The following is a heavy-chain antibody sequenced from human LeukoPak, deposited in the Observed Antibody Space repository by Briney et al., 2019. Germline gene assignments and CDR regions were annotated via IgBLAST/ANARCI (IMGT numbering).Heavy chain of an antibody. D-gene: IGHD2-15*01. J-gene: IGHJ4*02. CDR1: GYTFTDYY. V-gene: IGHV1-2*02. Sequence: ASVKVSCKASGYTFTDYYIHWVRQAPGQGPEWMGWFTPHSGGTNYAQRFQGRVTMTGDTSISSAYMELNSLGSDDTAVYYCVRGYCSGNTCYDPDFEHWGQGTLVSV. CDR2: FTPHSGGT. CDR3: VRGYCSGNTCYDPDFEH.